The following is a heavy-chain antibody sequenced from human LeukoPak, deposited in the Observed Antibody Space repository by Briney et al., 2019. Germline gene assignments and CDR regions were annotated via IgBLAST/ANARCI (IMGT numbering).Heavy chain of an antibody. Sequence: GGSLRLSCAASGFTFSSYWMHWVRQAPGKGLVWVSRINTDGSSTSYADSVKGRFTISRDNAKNTLYLQMNSLRAEDTAIYYCAREPGSHYFDYWGQGTLVTVSS. CDR1: GFTFSSYW. V-gene: IGHV3-74*01. CDR3: AREPGSHYFDY. CDR2: INTDGSST. J-gene: IGHJ4*02.